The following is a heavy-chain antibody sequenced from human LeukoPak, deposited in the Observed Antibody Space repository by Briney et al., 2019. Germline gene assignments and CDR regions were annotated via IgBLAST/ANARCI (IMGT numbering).Heavy chain of an antibody. Sequence: GGSLRLSCAASGFTFRNYAMNWVRQAPGKGLEWVSSISSSSSYIYYADSVKGRFTISRDNAKNSLYLQMNSLRAEDTAVYYCARVRWGYYDSSGYYDYWGQGTLVTVSS. CDR3: ARVRWGYYDSSGYYDY. V-gene: IGHV3-21*01. J-gene: IGHJ4*02. CDR2: ISSSSSYI. D-gene: IGHD3-22*01. CDR1: GFTFRNYA.